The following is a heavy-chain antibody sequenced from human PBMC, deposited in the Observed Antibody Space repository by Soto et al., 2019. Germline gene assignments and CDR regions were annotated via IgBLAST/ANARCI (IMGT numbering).Heavy chain of an antibody. CDR1: GFTFSGSA. V-gene: IGHV3-73*01. J-gene: IGHJ5*02. D-gene: IGHD5-18*01. Sequence: GGSLILSCAASGFTFSGSAMHWVRQASGKGLEWVGRIRSKANSYATAYAASVKGRFTISRDDSKNTAYLQMNSLKTEDTAVYYCTTSPYSPLYSYGYLPDWFDPWGQGTLVTVSS. CDR3: TTSPYSPLYSYGYLPDWFDP. CDR2: IRSKANSYAT.